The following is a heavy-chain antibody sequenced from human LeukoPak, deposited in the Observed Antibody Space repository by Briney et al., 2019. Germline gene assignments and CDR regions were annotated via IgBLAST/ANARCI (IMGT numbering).Heavy chain of an antibody. J-gene: IGHJ4*02. V-gene: IGHV4-61*02. CDR1: GGSISSGSYY. Sequence: SETLSLTCTVSGGSISSGSYYWSWIRQPAGTGLEWIGRIYTSGSTNYNPSLKGRVTTSVDTSKNQFSLKLSSVTAADTAVYYCATQLRFLEWSFDYWGQGILVTVSS. CDR2: IYTSGST. D-gene: IGHD3-3*01. CDR3: ATQLRFLEWSFDY.